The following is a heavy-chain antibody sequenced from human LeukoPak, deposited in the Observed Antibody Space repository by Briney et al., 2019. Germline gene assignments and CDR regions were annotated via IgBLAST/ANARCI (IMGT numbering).Heavy chain of an antibody. CDR1: GFTFSNYA. Sequence: GGSLTLSCAASGFTFSNYAMSWARRAPGKGLEWVSAISGSGGITYYADSVKGRFTISRDNSKNTLYLQMNSLRAEDTAVYYCTKGTIWLPFDYWGQGTLVTVSS. D-gene: IGHD5-18*01. CDR3: TKGTIWLPFDY. CDR2: ISGSGGIT. V-gene: IGHV3-23*01. J-gene: IGHJ4*02.